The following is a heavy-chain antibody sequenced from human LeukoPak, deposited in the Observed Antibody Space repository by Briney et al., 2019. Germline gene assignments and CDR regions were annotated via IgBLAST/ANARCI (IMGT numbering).Heavy chain of an antibody. Sequence: SVKVSCKASGGTFSSYAIAWVRQAPGQGLEWMGRITVMSGTANYAQKFQDRVTITTDESTSTAYMEVSSLRAEDTAVYYCARGSGYYLGNYWGQGTLVTVSS. J-gene: IGHJ4*02. CDR1: GGTFSSYA. D-gene: IGHD3-22*01. CDR2: ITVMSGTA. CDR3: ARGSGYYLGNY. V-gene: IGHV1-69*05.